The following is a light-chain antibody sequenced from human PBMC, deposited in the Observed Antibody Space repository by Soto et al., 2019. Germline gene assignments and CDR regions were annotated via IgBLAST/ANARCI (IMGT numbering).Light chain of an antibody. CDR3: QQYASSPLT. J-gene: IGKJ4*01. CDR2: GAS. V-gene: IGKV3-20*01. CDR1: ESGRSNY. Sequence: EIVLTQSPGTLSLSSGERATLSCRASESGRSNYLAWYQQKPGQAPRLLIYGASSRATGIPDRFGGSGSGTDFTLTISRLEPEDFAVYYCQQYASSPLTFGGGTKVEIK.